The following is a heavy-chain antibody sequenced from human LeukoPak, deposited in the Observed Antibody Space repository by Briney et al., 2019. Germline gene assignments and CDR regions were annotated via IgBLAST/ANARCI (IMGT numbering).Heavy chain of an antibody. V-gene: IGHV3-23*01. CDR2: ISGSGGST. CDR3: AKQSGYEYYYGMDV. J-gene: IGHJ6*02. CDR1: GFTFSSYA. D-gene: IGHD5-12*01. Sequence: GGSLRLSCAASGFTFSSYAMSGVRQAPGKELEWVSAISGSGGSTYYADSVKGRFTISRDNSKNTLYLQMNSLRAEDTAVYYCAKQSGYEYYYGMDVWGQGTTVTVSS.